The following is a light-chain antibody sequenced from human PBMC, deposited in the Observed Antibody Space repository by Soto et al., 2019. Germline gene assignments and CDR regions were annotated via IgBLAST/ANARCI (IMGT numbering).Light chain of an antibody. J-gene: IGKJ1*01. CDR3: QHSYSTPCT. V-gene: IGKV1-39*01. CDR1: QSISSY. CDR2: AAS. Sequence: DIQMTQSPSSLSASVGDRVTITCRASQSISSYLNWYQQKPGKAPKLLIYAASSLQSGVPSRFSGSGSGTDFTLTISSLQPEDFATYYCQHSYSTPCTFGQGTKVDIK.